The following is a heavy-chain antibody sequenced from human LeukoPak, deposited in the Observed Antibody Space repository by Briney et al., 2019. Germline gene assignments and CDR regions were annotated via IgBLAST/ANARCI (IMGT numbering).Heavy chain of an antibody. D-gene: IGHD2-2*03. CDR1: GFTFDDYT. CDR3: AKDGIPPGYCSSTCCSGHFDY. CDR2: ISWDGGST. V-gene: IGHV3-43*01. Sequence: GGSLRLSCAATGFTFDDYTMHWVRQAPGKGLEWVSLISWDGGSTYYADSVKGRFTISRDNSKNSLYLQMNSLRTEDTALYYCAKDGIPPGYCSSTCCSGHFDYWGQGTLVTVSS. J-gene: IGHJ4*02.